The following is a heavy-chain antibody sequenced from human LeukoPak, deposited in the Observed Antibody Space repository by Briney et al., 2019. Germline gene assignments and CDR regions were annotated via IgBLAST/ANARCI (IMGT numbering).Heavy chain of an antibody. J-gene: IGHJ6*02. Sequence: ASVKVSCKASGYTFTSYYMHWVRQAPGQGLEWMGIINPSGGSTSYAQKFQGRVTMTRDTSTSTVYMELSSLRSEDTAVYYCARDVGYCTNGVCSYYYGMDVWGQGTTVTVSS. D-gene: IGHD2-8*01. CDR2: INPSGGST. V-gene: IGHV1-46*01. CDR3: ARDVGYCTNGVCSYYYGMDV. CDR1: GYTFTSYY.